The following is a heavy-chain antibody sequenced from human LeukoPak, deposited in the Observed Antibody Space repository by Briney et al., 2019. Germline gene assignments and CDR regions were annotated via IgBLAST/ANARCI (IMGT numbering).Heavy chain of an antibody. D-gene: IGHD3-22*01. Sequence: GSLRLSCAASGFTFSSYAMSWVRQAPGKGLEWVSAISGSGSRTYYADSVKGRFTISRDNSKNTLYLQMNSLRAEDTAVYYCAKSDDSSGYSPEDYWGQGTLVTVSS. V-gene: IGHV3-23*01. CDR1: GFTFSSYA. CDR2: ISGSGSRT. J-gene: IGHJ4*02. CDR3: AKSDDSSGYSPEDY.